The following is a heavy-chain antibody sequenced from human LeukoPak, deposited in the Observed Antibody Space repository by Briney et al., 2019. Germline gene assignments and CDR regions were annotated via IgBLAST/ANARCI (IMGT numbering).Heavy chain of an antibody. J-gene: IGHJ4*02. CDR2: IHPSGTL. CDR1: GVSFSSGDQC. V-gene: IGHV4-31*03. D-gene: IGHD3-22*01. CDR3: SRGLDSRKLGY. Sequence: SETLSLTCTVSGVSFSSGDQCWNWIRQRPGEGLEWIGSIHPSGTLYNNPSLESRVTISIDTSKNQFSLNLNSVTAADTAVYFCSRGLDSRKLGYWGQGTLVTVSS.